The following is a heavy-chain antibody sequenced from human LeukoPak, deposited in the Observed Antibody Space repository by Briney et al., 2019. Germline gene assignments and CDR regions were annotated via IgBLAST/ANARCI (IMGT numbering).Heavy chain of an antibody. CDR1: GGSISSSSYH. Sequence: SETLSLTCTVSGGSISSSSYHWGWIRQPPGKGLEWIGEINHSGSTNYNPSLKSRVTISVDTSKNQFSLKLSSVTAADTAVYYCARGYGSGSYYNWFDPWGQGTLVTVSS. J-gene: IGHJ5*02. CDR2: INHSGST. V-gene: IGHV4-39*07. D-gene: IGHD3-10*01. CDR3: ARGYGSGSYYNWFDP.